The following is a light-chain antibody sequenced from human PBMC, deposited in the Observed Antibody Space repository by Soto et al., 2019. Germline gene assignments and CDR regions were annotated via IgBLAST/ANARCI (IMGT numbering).Light chain of an antibody. Sequence: DIQMTQSPSSLSASVGDRVTITCRASQSISNYVNWYQQKPGKAPKVLIYDASTLGSGVPSRFSGSGSGTDFTFTISGLQPEDVATYYCQQCYNTPLTFGGGTKVEVK. J-gene: IGKJ4*01. CDR3: QQCYNTPLT. V-gene: IGKV1-39*01. CDR2: DAS. CDR1: QSISNY.